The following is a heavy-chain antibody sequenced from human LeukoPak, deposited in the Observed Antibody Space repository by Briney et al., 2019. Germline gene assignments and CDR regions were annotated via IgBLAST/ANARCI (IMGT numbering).Heavy chain of an antibody. J-gene: IGHJ4*02. V-gene: IGHV3-53*01. Sequence: GGSLRLSCAASGFTVSGNYMSWARQAPGKGLQWVSTIYKEGNTFYADSVRGRFTLSRDNSKNTLYLQMNSLRAEDTAIYYCARESVTSGWYLYWGQGTLVTVSS. CDR2: IYKEGNT. CDR3: ARESVTSGWYLY. CDR1: GFTVSGNY. D-gene: IGHD6-19*01.